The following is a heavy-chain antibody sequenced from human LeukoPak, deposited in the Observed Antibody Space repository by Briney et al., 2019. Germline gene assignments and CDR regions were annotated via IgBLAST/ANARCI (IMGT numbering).Heavy chain of an antibody. D-gene: IGHD2-21*02. J-gene: IGHJ4*02. CDR2: ISSSSSYI. CDR1: GFTFSSYS. CDR3: AREAYCGGDCYSIDY. V-gene: IGHV3-21*01. Sequence: PGGSLRLSCAAFGFTFSSYSMNWVRQAPGKGLEWVSSISSSSSYIYYADSVKGRFTISRDNAKNSLYLQMNSLRAEDTAVYYCAREAYCGGDCYSIDYWGQGTLVTVSS.